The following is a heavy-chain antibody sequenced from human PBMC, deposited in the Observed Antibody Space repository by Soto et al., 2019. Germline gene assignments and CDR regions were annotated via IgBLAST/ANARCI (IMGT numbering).Heavy chain of an antibody. CDR2: ISYDGSNK. CDR3: ARMPMYFVNIGMDV. D-gene: IGHD3-10*02. Sequence: GGSLRLSCAASGFTFSSYAMHWVRQAPGKGLEWVAVISYDGSNKYYADSVKGRFTISRDNSKNTLYLQMNSLRAEDTAVYYCARMPMYFVNIGMDVWGQGTTVTVSS. V-gene: IGHV3-30-3*01. J-gene: IGHJ6*02. CDR1: GFTFSSYA.